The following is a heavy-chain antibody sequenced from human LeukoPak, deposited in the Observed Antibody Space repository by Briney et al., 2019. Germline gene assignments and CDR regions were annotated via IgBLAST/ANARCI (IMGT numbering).Heavy chain of an antibody. Sequence: SETGSLTCTVSGGSISSYYWSWLRQPPGKGLEWIGYIYYSGSTNYNPSLKSRVTISVDTSKNQFSLKLSSVTAADTAVYYCARDTRIAAATNWFDPWGQGTLVTVSS. J-gene: IGHJ5*02. D-gene: IGHD6-13*01. CDR2: IYYSGST. CDR1: GGSISSYY. CDR3: ARDTRIAAATNWFDP. V-gene: IGHV4-59*01.